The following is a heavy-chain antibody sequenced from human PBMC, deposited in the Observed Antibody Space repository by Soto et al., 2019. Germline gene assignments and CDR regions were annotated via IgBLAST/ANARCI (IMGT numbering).Heavy chain of an antibody. CDR3: ARETDHSSSSLLYGMDV. D-gene: IGHD6-13*01. Sequence: SVKVSCKASGGTFRSYAISWVRQAPGQGLEWMGGIIPIFGTANYAQKFQGRVTITADKSTSTAYMELSSLRSEDTAVYYCARETDHSSSSLLYGMDVWGQGTTVTVSS. V-gene: IGHV1-69*06. CDR2: IIPIFGTA. J-gene: IGHJ6*02. CDR1: GGTFRSYA.